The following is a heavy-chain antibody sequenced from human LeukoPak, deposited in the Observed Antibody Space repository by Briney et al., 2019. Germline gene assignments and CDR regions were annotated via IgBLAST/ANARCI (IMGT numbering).Heavy chain of an antibody. J-gene: IGHJ4*02. D-gene: IGHD6-13*01. CDR3: TLNLMAAAGDH. Sequence: GGSLRLSCAASGFTFSNYWMTWVRQAPGKGLEWVANIKPDGSVGYYVDSVRGRFIISRDNARNSLYLQMNSLRVEDTAVYYCTLNLMAAAGDHWGQGTLVIVSS. CDR2: IKPDGSVG. CDR1: GFTFSNYW. V-gene: IGHV3-7*01.